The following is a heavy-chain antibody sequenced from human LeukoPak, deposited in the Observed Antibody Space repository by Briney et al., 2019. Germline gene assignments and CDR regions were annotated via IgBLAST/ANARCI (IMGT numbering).Heavy chain of an antibody. CDR2: IYYSGST. V-gene: IGHV4-39*07. CDR3: AGEYYSDTSVSRPFDI. J-gene: IGHJ3*02. D-gene: IGHD3-22*01. CDR1: GGSISSSSYY. Sequence: PSETLSLTCTVSGGSISSSSYYWGWIRQPPGKGLEWIGSIYYSGSTYYNPSLKSRVTISVDTSKNQFSLKLSSVTAADTAVYYCAGEYYSDTSVSRPFDIWGQGTMVTVSS.